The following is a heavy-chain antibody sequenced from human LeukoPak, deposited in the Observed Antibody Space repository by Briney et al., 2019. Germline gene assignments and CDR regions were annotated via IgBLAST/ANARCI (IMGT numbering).Heavy chain of an antibody. CDR2: IYPGDSDT. D-gene: IGHD6-13*01. CDR1: GYSFTSYW. CDR3: ARVYSSSWYVGYYGMDV. Sequence: GESLKISCKGSGYSFTSYWIGWVRQMPGKGLEWMGIIYPGDSDTRYSPSFQGQVTISADKSISTAYLQWSSLEASDTAMYYCARVYSSSWYVGYYGMDVWGQGTTVTVSS. V-gene: IGHV5-51*01. J-gene: IGHJ6*02.